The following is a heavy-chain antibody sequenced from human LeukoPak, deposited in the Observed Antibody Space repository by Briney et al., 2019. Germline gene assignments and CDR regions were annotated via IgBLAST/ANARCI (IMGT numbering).Heavy chain of an antibody. D-gene: IGHD3-3*01. CDR3: ATTIFGVVMPPGY. V-gene: IGHV3-30*02. Sequence: GGSLRLSCAASGFTFSSYGMHWVRQAPGKGLEGVAFIRYDGSNRFYADSVKGRFTTSRDNSKNTLYVQMNSLRAEDTAVYYCATTIFGVVMPPGYWGQGTLVTVSS. CDR1: GFTFSSYG. J-gene: IGHJ4*02. CDR2: IRYDGSNR.